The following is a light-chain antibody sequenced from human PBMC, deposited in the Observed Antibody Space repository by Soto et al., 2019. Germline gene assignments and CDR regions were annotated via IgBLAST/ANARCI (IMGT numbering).Light chain of an antibody. CDR1: QSVTSNY. V-gene: IGKV3-20*01. J-gene: IGKJ1*01. CDR3: QQYGSSPGT. Sequence: EIVLTQSPGTLSSSPGERATLSCRASQSVTSNYLACYQQKSGQAPRLLIWGASIRATDLPDRFSGGGSGTDFTLTISRLEAEDFAVYYCQQYGSSPGTFGQGTKVDIK. CDR2: GAS.